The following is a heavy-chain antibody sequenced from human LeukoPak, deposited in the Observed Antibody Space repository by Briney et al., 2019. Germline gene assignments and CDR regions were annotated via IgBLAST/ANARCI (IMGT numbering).Heavy chain of an antibody. CDR3: ACPYRSRFDY. J-gene: IGHJ4*02. Sequence: GGSLRLSCAASGFTFSSYWMSWVRQAPGKGLEWVANIKDDGSEKYYVDSVKGRFTISWDNAKKSLYLEMNTLRAVDTAIYYCACPYRSRFDYWGQGTLVTVSS. CDR2: IKDDGSEK. D-gene: IGHD6-13*01. CDR1: GFTFSSYW. V-gene: IGHV3-7*03.